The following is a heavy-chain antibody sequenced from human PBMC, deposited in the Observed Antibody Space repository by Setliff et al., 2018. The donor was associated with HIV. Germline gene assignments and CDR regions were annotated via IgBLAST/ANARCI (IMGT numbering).Heavy chain of an antibody. CDR3: ARGGALTTDWYFDV. J-gene: IGHJ2*01. D-gene: IGHD4-4*01. CDR2: INVAKDKT. CDR1: GYTFSSYA. Sequence: ASVKVSCKASGYTFSSYALHWVRQAPGQRLEWMGWINVAKDKTKYSQNFQGRVTISWDTSANTVYMELSSLRSEDTAVYYCARGGALTTDWYFDVWGRGTPVTV. V-gene: IGHV1-3*01.